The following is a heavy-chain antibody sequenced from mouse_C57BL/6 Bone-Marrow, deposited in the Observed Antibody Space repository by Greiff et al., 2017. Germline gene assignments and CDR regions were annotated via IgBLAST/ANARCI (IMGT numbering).Heavy chain of an antibody. D-gene: IGHD2-4*01. CDR1: GYTFTNYW. CDR2: MHPNGGSP. V-gene: IGHV1-64*01. Sequence: VQLKQPGAELVKPGASVKLSCKASGYTFTNYWMPWVKQRPGQGLEWIGMMHPNGGSPDYNEKFKSEATLSVDKSSRTAYMELSSLTSEDSAVYYCARSYDYDDYTMDYWGQGTSVTVSS. J-gene: IGHJ4*01. CDR3: ARSYDYDDYTMDY.